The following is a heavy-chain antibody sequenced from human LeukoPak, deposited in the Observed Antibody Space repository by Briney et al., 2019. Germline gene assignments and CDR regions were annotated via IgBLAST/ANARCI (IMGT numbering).Heavy chain of an antibody. CDR1: GYTFTGYY. Sequence: ASVKVSCKASGYTFTGYYMHWVRQATGQGLEWMGWMNPNSGNTASAQKFQGRVTMTRNTSISTAYMELSSLRSEDTAVYYCARSSSTLSDAFDIWGQGTMVTVSS. V-gene: IGHV1-8*02. CDR3: ARSSSTLSDAFDI. J-gene: IGHJ3*02. CDR2: MNPNSGNT.